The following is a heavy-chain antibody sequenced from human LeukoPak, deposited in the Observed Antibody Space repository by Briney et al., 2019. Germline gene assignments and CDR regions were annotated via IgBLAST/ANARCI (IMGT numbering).Heavy chain of an antibody. J-gene: IGHJ6*02. CDR1: GGSMRSYY. V-gene: IGHV4-59*12. CDR2: IYYSGST. D-gene: IGHD2-15*01. Sequence: SETLSLTCTVSGGSMRSYYWSWIRQPPGKGLEWIGYIYYSGSTNYNPSLKSRVTISVDTSKNQFSLKLSSVTAADTAVYYCAQRDWTRVAAKDGMDVWGQGTTVTVSS. CDR3: AQRDWTRVAAKDGMDV.